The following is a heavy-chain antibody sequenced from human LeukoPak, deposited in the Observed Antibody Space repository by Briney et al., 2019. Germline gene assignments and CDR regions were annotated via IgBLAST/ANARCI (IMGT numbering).Heavy chain of an antibody. D-gene: IGHD3-22*01. J-gene: IGHJ4*02. V-gene: IGHV1-2*02. CDR1: GYTFTGYY. Sequence: ASVKVSCKXSGYTFTGYYMHWVRQAPGQGLERMGWINPNSGGTNYSQKFQGRVTMTRDTSISTAYMELSRLRSDDTAVYYCARDRYYYDSSGYYFRWGQGTLVTVSS. CDR2: INPNSGGT. CDR3: ARDRYYYDSSGYYFR.